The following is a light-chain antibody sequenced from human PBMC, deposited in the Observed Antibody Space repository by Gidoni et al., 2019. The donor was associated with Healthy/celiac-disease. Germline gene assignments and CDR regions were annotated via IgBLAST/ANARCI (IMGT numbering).Light chain of an antibody. CDR2: WAS. CDR1: PCVLYSSNNKYY. V-gene: IGKV4-1*01. Sequence: IVMIQSPDSLPVSLGERATINCKSSPCVLYSSNNKYYVAWYQQKPGQPPKLLISWASTRASGVPNRCSSSGSGADFTLTSSSLQAEDVAVYCCQQYCSPLTFGQGTKVEIK. CDR3: QQYCSPLT. J-gene: IGKJ1*01.